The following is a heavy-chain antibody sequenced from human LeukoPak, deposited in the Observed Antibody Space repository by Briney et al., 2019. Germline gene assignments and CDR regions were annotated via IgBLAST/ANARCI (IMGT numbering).Heavy chain of an antibody. V-gene: IGHV1-2*02. D-gene: IGHD3-9*01. Sequence: ASVKVSCKASGYTFTGYYMHWVRQAPGQGLEWMGWINPNSGGTNYAQKFQGRVTMTRDTSISTAYKELSRLRSDDTAVYYCARAGYYDILTGPIDYWGQGTLVTVSS. J-gene: IGHJ4*02. CDR1: GYTFTGYY. CDR3: ARAGYYDILTGPIDY. CDR2: INPNSGGT.